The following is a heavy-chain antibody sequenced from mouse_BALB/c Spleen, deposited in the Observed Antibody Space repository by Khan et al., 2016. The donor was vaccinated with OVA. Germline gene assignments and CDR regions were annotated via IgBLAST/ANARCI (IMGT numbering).Heavy chain of an antibody. CDR2: ISYDGGN. V-gene: IGHV3-6*02. J-gene: IGHJ1*01. Sequence: EVQLQESGPGLVKPSQSLSLTCSVTGYSITSGYRWNWIRQFPGNKLEWMGYISYDGGNNYNPSLKNRISITRDTSKNQFFLKLNSVTTEDTATDCCTRGGAVVPYWYFDVWGAGTTVTVSS. CDR3: TRGGAVVPYWYFDV. D-gene: IGHD1-1*01. CDR1: GYSITSGYR.